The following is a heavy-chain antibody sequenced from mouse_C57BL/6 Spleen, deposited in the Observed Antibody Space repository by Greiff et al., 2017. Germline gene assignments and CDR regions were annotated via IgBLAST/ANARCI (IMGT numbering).Heavy chain of an antibody. CDR1: GYTFTSYW. D-gene: IGHD1-1*01. V-gene: IGHV1-72*01. J-gene: IGHJ2*01. CDR2: IDPNSGGT. CDR3: ARSLFITTVVDPFDY. Sequence: QVQLQQPGAELVKPGASVKLSCKASGYTFTSYWMHWVKQRPGRGLEWIGRIDPNSGGTKYNEKFKSKATLTVDKPSSTAYMQLSSLTSEDSAVYYCARSLFITTVVDPFDYWGQGTTLTVSS.